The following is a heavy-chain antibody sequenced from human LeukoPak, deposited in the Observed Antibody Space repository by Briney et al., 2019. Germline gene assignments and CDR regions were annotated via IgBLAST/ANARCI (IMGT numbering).Heavy chain of an antibody. CDR3: ARDTDTALDV. V-gene: IGHV3-72*01. Sequence: GGSLRLSCVASGFTLSDHYMDWVRQAPGKGLEWISRTKNRANIHITQYAASVNGRFIASRDDSKNSLFLQMNSLKAEDTAVYYCARDTDTALDVWGQGTTVTVSS. J-gene: IGHJ6*02. CDR1: GFTLSDHY. CDR2: TKNRANIHIT.